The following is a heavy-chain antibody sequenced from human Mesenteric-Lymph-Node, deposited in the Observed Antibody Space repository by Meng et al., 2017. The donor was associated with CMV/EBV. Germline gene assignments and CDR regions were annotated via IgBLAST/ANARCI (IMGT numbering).Heavy chain of an antibody. CDR1: GGSISSGGYY. V-gene: IGHV4-31*03. J-gene: IGHJ4*02. CDR3: ARVFRSTSCYDY. D-gene: IGHD2-2*01. CDR2: IYYSGGT. Sequence: SETLSLTCTVSGGSISSGGYYWSWIRQHPGKGLEWIGYIYYSGGTYYNPSLKNRITISVDTSKNRFSLTVTSVTAADTAVYYCARVFRSTSCYDYWGQGTLVTVSS.